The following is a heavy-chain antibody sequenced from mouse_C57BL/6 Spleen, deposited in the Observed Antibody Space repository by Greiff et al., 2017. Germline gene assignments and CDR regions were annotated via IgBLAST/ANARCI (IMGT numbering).Heavy chain of an antibody. J-gene: IGHJ3*01. V-gene: IGHV1-42*01. CDR2: INPSTGGT. Sequence: VQLQQSGPELVKPGASVKISCKASGYSFTGFYMNWVKQSPEKSLEWIGEINPSTGGTTYNQKFKAKATLTEDKSSSTAYMQLKSLTSEDSAVYYCARSSSMVTTAYWGQGTLVTVSA. CDR1: GYSFTGFY. CDR3: ARSSSMVTTAY. D-gene: IGHD2-2*01.